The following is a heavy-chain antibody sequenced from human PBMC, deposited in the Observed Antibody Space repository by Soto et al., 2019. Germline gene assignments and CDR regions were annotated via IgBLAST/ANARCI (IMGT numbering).Heavy chain of an antibody. J-gene: IGHJ6*02. V-gene: IGHV1-69*13. Sequence: VASVKVSGKASGGTFSSYAISWVRQAPGQGLEWMGGIIPIFGTANYAQKFQGRVTITADESTSTAYMELSSLRSEDTAVYYCAREADPNGMDVWGQGTTVTVSS. CDR3: AREADPNGMDV. CDR2: IIPIFGTA. CDR1: GGTFSSYA.